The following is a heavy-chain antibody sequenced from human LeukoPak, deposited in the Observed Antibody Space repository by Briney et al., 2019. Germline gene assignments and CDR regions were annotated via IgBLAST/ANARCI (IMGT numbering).Heavy chain of an antibody. V-gene: IGHV1-18*01. J-gene: IGHJ4*02. Sequence: ASVKVSCKASGYTFTSYGISWVRQAPGQGLEWMGWISAYNGNTNYAQKLQGRVTMTTDTSTSTAYMELRSLRSDDTAVYYCARRLGKYSSSWYEDYWGQGTLVTVSP. CDR3: ARRLGKYSSSWYEDY. CDR2: ISAYNGNT. CDR1: GYTFTSYG. D-gene: IGHD6-13*01.